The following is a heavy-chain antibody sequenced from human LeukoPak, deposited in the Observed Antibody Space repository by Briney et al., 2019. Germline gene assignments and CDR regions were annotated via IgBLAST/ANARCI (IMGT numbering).Heavy chain of an antibody. CDR3: AKVVQYTASTGTGLDY. V-gene: IGHV3-33*06. D-gene: IGHD6-13*01. CDR2: IWFDGSYI. Sequence: PGGSLRLSCAAPGFKFSNYGMHWVRQAPGKGLDWVAVIWFDGSYIYYGDSVRGRFTISRDNSKNTLYLQMNSLRAEDTAIYYCAKVVQYTASTGTGLDYWGQGTLVTVSS. CDR1: GFKFSNYG. J-gene: IGHJ4*02.